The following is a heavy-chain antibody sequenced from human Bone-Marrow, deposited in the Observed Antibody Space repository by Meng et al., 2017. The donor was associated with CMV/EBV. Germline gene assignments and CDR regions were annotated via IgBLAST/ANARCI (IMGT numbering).Heavy chain of an antibody. CDR2: ISYDGSNK. J-gene: IGHJ4*02. D-gene: IGHD3-10*01. CDR1: GFTFSSYA. CDR3: ARVALEYYYGSGSLTDY. Sequence: LSLTCAASGFTFSSYAMHWVRQAPGKGLEWVAVISYDGSNKYYADSVKGRFTISRDNSKNTLYLQMNSLRAEDTAVYYCARVALEYYYGSGSLTDYWGQGTLVTVSS. V-gene: IGHV3-30*04.